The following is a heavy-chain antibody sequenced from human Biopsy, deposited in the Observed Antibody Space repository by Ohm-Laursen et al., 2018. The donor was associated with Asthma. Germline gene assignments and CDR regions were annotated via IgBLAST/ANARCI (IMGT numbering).Heavy chain of an antibody. V-gene: IGHV1-18*01. J-gene: IGHJ6*02. CDR1: GYTFNSAG. Sequence: ASVKVSCKLSGYTFNSAGITWARQDPGHGIEWMGWISVYNGNTKVAQQPQDTVTMITDISTNTAYMELRSLRSDNTTVYFCARAVDYSHYYGIDVWGQGTTVTVS. CDR2: ISVYNGNT. D-gene: IGHD3-10*01. CDR3: ARAVDYSHYYGIDV.